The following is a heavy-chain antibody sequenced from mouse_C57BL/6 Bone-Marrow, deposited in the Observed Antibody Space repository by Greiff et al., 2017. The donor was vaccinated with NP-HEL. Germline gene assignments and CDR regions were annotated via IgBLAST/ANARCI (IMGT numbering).Heavy chain of an antibody. CDR1: GYTFTSYW. D-gene: IGHD2-3*01. J-gene: IGHJ2*01. Sequence: QVQLQQPGAELVKPGASVKLSCKASGYTFTSYWMHWVKQRPGQGLEWIGMLHPNSGSTTYTETFKSKATLTVATSSSPAYMQLISLTSEDSAVYYCASLGWLPCDYWGQGTTLTVSS. CDR3: ASLGWLPCDY. CDR2: LHPNSGST. V-gene: IGHV1-64*01.